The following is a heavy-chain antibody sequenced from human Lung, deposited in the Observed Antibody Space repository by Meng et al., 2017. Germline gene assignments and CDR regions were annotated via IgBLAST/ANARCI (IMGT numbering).Heavy chain of an antibody. Sequence: QVQLHESGPGPVKPSGALSLTCAVSGGSISSSNWWSWVRQPPGKGLEWIGEIYHSGSTNYNPSLKSRVTISVDKSKNQFSLKLSSVTAADTAVYYCARGSITMVRGVSVFDPWGQGTLVTVSS. CDR3: ARGSITMVRGVSVFDP. J-gene: IGHJ5*02. CDR2: IYHSGST. D-gene: IGHD3-10*01. V-gene: IGHV4-4*02. CDR1: GGSISSSNW.